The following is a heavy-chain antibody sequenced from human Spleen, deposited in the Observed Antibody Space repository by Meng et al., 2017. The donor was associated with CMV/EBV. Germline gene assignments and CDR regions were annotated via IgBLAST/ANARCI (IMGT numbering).Heavy chain of an antibody. CDR3: ASENYYGMYV. CDR1: GFVFTNYG. Sequence: ASVKVSCKASGFVFTNYGISWVRQAPGQGLEWMGWVGGHNGDRVYAQSLQDRVTMTTDTSTDTAYLDLRRLRSADTAIYYCASENYYGMYVWGHGTTVTVSS. J-gene: IGHJ6*02. CDR2: VGGHNGDR. V-gene: IGHV1-18*01.